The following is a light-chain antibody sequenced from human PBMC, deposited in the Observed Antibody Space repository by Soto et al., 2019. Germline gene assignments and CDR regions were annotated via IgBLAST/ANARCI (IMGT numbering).Light chain of an antibody. CDR2: GAS. V-gene: IGKV3-15*01. CDR1: QSVSSN. J-gene: IGKJ1*01. Sequence: EIVMTQSPATLSVSPGERATLSCRASQSVSSNLAWYQQKPGQAPRFLIYGASTRANGIPARFSGSGSGTELTLTVSSLEPEDFAVYYCQQRINLQWTVVQGTKVDIK. CDR3: QQRINLQWT.